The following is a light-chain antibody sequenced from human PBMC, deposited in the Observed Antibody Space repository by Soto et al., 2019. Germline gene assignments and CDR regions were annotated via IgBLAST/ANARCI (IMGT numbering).Light chain of an antibody. CDR1: QSVGSY. CDR2: DAS. J-gene: IGKJ2*01. Sequence: EIVLTQSPATLSLSPGERATLSCRASQSVGSYLAWYQQKPGQAPSLLIYDASNRATGIPARFSGSGSGTDFTLTISSHEPEDFAVYYCQQRSNWPYTFGQGTKLELK. CDR3: QQRSNWPYT. V-gene: IGKV3-11*01.